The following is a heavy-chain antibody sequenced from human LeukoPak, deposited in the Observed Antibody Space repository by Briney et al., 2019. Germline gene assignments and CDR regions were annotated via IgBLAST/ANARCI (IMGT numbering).Heavy chain of an antibody. CDR1: GYTFTSYG. CDR3: ARMPGVRGVIVDYYYMDV. V-gene: IGHV1-18*01. D-gene: IGHD3-10*01. J-gene: IGHJ6*03. CDR2: ISAYNGNT. Sequence: ASVKVSCKASGYTFTSYGISWVRQAPGQGLEWMGWISAYNGNTNYAQKLQGRVTMTIDTSTSTAYMELRSLRSDDTAVYYCARMPGVRGVIVDYYYMDVWGKGTTVTVSS.